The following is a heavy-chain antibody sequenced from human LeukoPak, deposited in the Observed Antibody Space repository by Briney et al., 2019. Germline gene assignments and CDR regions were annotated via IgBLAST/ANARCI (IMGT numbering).Heavy chain of an antibody. D-gene: IGHD3-10*01. J-gene: IGHJ5*02. CDR3: ARVGSWFDP. CDR2: INPNSGGT. Sequence: GSVTVSCKASGYTFTDNYVHWVRQAPGEGVEWMGWINPNSGGTNYAQNFQGRVTMTMDTSISTPYMDLTRLRSYDTAVYYCARVGSWFDPWGQGTLVTVSS. CDR1: GYTFTDNY. V-gene: IGHV1-2*02.